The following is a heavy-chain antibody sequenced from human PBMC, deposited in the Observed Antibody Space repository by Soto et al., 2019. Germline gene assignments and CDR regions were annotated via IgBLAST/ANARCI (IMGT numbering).Heavy chain of an antibody. CDR2: MNPNSGNT. Sequence: ASVKVSCKASGYTFTSYDINWVRQATGQGLEWMGWMNPNSGNTGYAQKFQGRVTMTRNTSISTAYMELSSLRSEDTAVYYCARGDTAMVIHYYYYGMDVWGQGTTVTV. J-gene: IGHJ6*02. D-gene: IGHD5-18*01. V-gene: IGHV1-8*01. CDR3: ARGDTAMVIHYYYYGMDV. CDR1: GYTFTSYD.